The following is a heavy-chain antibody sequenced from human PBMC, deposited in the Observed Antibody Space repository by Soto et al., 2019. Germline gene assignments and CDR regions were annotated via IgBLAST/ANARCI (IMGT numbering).Heavy chain of an antibody. CDR3: ARFVRSCSTTTCSTRADV. J-gene: IGHJ6*02. CDR2: IYSGGST. D-gene: IGHD2-2*01. Sequence: SETLSLTCTVSGGFVNSDTHSWSWIRQTPGKRLEWIGFIYSGGSTKNPSLRRRVTMSVDTSKNQFSLKLRSVIVADTAVYHCARFVRSCSTTTCSTRADVWGQGITVTVSS. CDR1: GGFVNSDTHS. V-gene: IGHV4-61*01.